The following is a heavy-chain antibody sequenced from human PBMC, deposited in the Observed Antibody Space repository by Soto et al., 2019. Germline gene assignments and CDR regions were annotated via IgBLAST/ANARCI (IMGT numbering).Heavy chain of an antibody. Sequence: GGSLRLSCAASGFTFSRYWMSWVRQAPGKGLEWVANIKQDGSEESYVDSVRGRFTVSRDNAKNSLYLQMNSRRAEDTAVYYCVRDVIGFWSGYYTGCFDYWGQGILVTVSS. CDR1: GFTFSRYW. J-gene: IGHJ4*01. CDR3: VRDVIGFWSGYYTGCFDY. D-gene: IGHD3-3*01. CDR2: IKQDGSEE. V-gene: IGHV3-7*01.